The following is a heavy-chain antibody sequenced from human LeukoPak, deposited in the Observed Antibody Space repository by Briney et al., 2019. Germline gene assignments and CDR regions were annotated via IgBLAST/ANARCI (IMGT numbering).Heavy chain of an antibody. D-gene: IGHD6-19*01. V-gene: IGHV3-74*01. CDR3: ARGGRIAVAGTIDY. CDR1: GFTFSSYW. Sequence: PGGSLRLSCAASGFTFSSYWMHWVRQAPGKGLVWVSRINSDGSSTSYADSVKGRFTSSRDNAKNTLYLQMNSLRAEDTAVYYCARGGRIAVAGTIDYWGQGTLVTVSS. J-gene: IGHJ4*02. CDR2: INSDGSST.